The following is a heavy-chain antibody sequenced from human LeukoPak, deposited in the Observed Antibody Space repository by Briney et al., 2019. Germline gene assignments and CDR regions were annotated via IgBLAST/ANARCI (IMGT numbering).Heavy chain of an antibody. J-gene: IGHJ3*02. V-gene: IGHV4-30-2*01. CDR3: ARWGIAAAGGLDAFDI. Sequence: SQTLSLTCTVSGGSISSGGYYWSWIRQPPGKGLEWIGYIYHSGSTYYNPSLKSRVTISVDRSKNQFSLKLCSVTATDTAVYYCARWGIAAAGGLDAFDIWGQGTMVTVSS. D-gene: IGHD6-13*01. CDR2: IYHSGST. CDR1: GGSISSGGYY.